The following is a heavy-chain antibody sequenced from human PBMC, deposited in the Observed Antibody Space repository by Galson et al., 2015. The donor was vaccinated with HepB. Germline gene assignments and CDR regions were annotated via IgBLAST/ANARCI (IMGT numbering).Heavy chain of an antibody. CDR3: AKGRYGSSTIVFDI. CDR2: IGGSGGSA. CDR1: GFAFNYNV. V-gene: IGHV3-23*01. J-gene: IGHJ3*02. D-gene: IGHD6-6*01. Sequence: SLRLSCAASGFAFNYNVMSWVRQAPGKGLEWVSSIGGSGGSAYHADSVKGRFTLSRDDSKKTLNLQMSGLRADDTAVYYCAKGRYGSSTIVFDIWGQGTTVTVSS.